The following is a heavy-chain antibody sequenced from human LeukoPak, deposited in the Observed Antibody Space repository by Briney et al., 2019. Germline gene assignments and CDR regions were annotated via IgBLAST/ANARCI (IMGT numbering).Heavy chain of an antibody. J-gene: IGHJ4*02. D-gene: IGHD2-15*01. V-gene: IGHV4-30-2*01. CDR2: IYHSGST. CDR1: GGSISSGGYY. Sequence: SQTLSLTCTVSGGSISSGGYYWSWIRQPPGKGLEWIGYIYHSGSTYYNPSLKSRVTISVDRSKNQFPLKLSSVTAADTAVYYCASYDCSGGSCYKRGGYYFDYWGQGTLVTVSS. CDR3: ASYDCSGGSCYKRGGYYFDY.